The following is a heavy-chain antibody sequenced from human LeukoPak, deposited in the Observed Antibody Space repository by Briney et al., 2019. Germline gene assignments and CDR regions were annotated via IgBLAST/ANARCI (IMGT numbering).Heavy chain of an antibody. J-gene: IGHJ3*01. V-gene: IGHV3-66*01. Sequence: GGSLRLSCAVSGFTVSNNYVSWVRQAPGKGLEWVSVIYSGGSTYYADSVTGRFTMSRDNSKNTLYLQMNSLKVEDTAVYYCARVDSGYISFDVWGQGTMVTVSS. CDR2: IYSGGST. CDR3: ARVDSGYISFDV. CDR1: GFTVSNNY. D-gene: IGHD5-12*01.